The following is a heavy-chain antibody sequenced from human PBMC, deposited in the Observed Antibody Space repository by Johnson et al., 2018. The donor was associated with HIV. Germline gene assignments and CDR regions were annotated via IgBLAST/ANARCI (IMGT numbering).Heavy chain of an antibody. CDR3: AIGRGEFPRHAFDI. D-gene: IGHD3-10*01. CDR2: ISYDGSDK. Sequence: QVQLVESGGGVVQPGRSLRLSCAGSGFTFSSYAFHWVRQAPAKGLEWVAAISYDGSDKYHADSVKGRFTISRDSSKNSLYLQMNSLRAEDTALYYCAIGRGEFPRHAFDIWGQGTMVTVSS. V-gene: IGHV3-30*04. CDR1: GFTFSSYA. J-gene: IGHJ3*02.